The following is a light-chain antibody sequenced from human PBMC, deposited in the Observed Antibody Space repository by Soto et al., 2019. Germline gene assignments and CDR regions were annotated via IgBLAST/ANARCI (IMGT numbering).Light chain of an antibody. V-gene: IGKV1-5*03. CDR1: QSVGSW. J-gene: IGKJ1*01. CDR3: QQYGSSSPWT. Sequence: DIQMTQSPSTLSASVGDRVTITCRASQSVGSWLAWYQQKPGKAPKLLISKASSLERGVPSRFSGSGSGTEFSLTISSLQPDDVAGYHCQQYGSSSPWTFGQGTKVEIK. CDR2: KAS.